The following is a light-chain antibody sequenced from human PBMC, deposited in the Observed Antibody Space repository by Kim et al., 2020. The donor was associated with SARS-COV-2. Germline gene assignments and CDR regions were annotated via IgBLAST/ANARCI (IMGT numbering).Light chain of an antibody. Sequence: QLVLTQSPSASDSLGASVQLTCILSSGHSSYAIAWHQQQPGKGPRFLMKVNRDGSHIKGDGIPDRFSGSTSGAERYLTISSLQPEDEADYYCQTWDTGIRVFGGGTQLTVL. J-gene: IGLJ3*02. V-gene: IGLV4-69*01. CDR2: VNRDGSH. CDR1: SGHSSYA. CDR3: QTWDTGIRV.